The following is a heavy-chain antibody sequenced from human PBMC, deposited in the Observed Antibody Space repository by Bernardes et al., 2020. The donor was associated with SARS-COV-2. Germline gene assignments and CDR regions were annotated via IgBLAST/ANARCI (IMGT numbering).Heavy chain of an antibody. CDR1: GGSFIGYY. CDR3: ARGKDIVVVVASRGFDY. J-gene: IGHJ4*02. Sequence: ETLSLTCSVYGGSFIGYYWSWIRQPPGKGLEWIGEINHSGSTNYNPSLKSRVTISVDTSKNQFSLKLSSVTAADTAVYYCARGKDIVVVVASRGFDYWGQGTLVTVSS. D-gene: IGHD2-15*01. V-gene: IGHV4-34*01. CDR2: INHSGST.